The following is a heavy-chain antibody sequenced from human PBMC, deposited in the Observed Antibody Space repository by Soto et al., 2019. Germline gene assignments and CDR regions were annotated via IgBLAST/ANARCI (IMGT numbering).Heavy chain of an antibody. CDR2: IYPGDSDT. CDR3: ARPRSSRRNYYGMDV. V-gene: IGHV5-51*01. J-gene: IGHJ6*02. D-gene: IGHD6-13*01. CDR1: GYSFSNFW. Sequence: PGESLKISCKGSGYSFSNFWIGWVRQMPGKGLEWMGIIYPGDSDTRYSPSFQGQVTISADKSISTAYLQWNSLKASDTAMYYCARPRSSRRNYYGMDVWGQGTTVTVSS.